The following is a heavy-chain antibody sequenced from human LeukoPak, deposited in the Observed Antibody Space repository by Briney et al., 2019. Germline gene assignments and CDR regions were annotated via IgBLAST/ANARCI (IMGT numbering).Heavy chain of an antibody. CDR3: ARDLRAYSSSSRFDY. D-gene: IGHD6-6*01. V-gene: IGHV3-21*01. J-gene: IGHJ4*02. CDR1: GFSFRDSS. CDR2: ISSGSEYK. Sequence: GGSLRLSCAVSGFSFRDSSMAWVRQAPGKGLEWVSSISSGSEYKYYADSVKGRFTISRDNAKNSLYLQMNSLRAEDTAVYYCARDLRAYSSSSRFDYWGQGTLVTVSS.